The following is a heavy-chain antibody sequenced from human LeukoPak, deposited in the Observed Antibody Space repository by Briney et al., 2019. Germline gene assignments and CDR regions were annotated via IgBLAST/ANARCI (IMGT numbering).Heavy chain of an antibody. CDR2: IAPDGSAT. J-gene: IGHJ4*02. Sequence: GGSVRLSCVASGFTFIGNWMHWVRQVPGKGLVAVARIAPDGSATTYADSMKGRFTISIDNAKNTLYLEMNSLTAADTALWSCTRSGYHNGYDYWGQGTLVTVSS. V-gene: IGHV3-74*03. CDR1: GFTFIGNW. CDR3: TRSGYHNGYDY. D-gene: IGHD5-18*01.